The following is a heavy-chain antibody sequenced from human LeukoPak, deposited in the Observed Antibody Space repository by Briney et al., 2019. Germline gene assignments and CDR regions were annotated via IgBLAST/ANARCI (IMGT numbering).Heavy chain of an antibody. V-gene: IGHV3-23*01. CDR2: ISGSGGST. CDR1: GFTFSSYA. J-gene: IGHJ4*02. D-gene: IGHD6-13*01. Sequence: GGSLRLSCAASGFTFSSYAMSWVRQAPGKGLEWVSAISGSGGSTYYADSVKGRFTISRDNSKNTLYLQMNDLRAEDTAVYYCAKRGSSTAAGGRHLDYWGQGTLVTVSS. CDR3: AKRGSSTAAGGRHLDY.